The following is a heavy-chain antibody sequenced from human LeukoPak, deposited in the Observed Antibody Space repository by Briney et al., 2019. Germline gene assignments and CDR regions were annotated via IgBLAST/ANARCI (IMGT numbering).Heavy chain of an antibody. V-gene: IGHV1-18*04. CDR3: ATEAAARIAY. Sequence: GASVRVSCTGSGYTFTIDGISWGRQAPGQGGERMGWISAYNGNTNYAQKLQGRVTMPPAPPTSTAYMELRTLRSDDTAVYYCATEAAARIAYWGQGTLVTVSS. J-gene: IGHJ4*02. D-gene: IGHD6-25*01. CDR1: GYTFTIDG. CDR2: ISAYNGNT.